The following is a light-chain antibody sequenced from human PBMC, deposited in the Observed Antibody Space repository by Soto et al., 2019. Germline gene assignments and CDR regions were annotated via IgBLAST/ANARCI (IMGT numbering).Light chain of an antibody. J-gene: IGKJ1*01. CDR1: QTISSW. Sequence: DIQMTQSPSTLSGSVGDRVTITCRASQTISSWMAWYQQKPGKAPKLLIYKASTLKSGVPSRFSGSGSGTEFTLTISSLQPDDFATQYCQHYNSYSAAFGQGTKVELK. CDR2: KAS. V-gene: IGKV1-5*03. CDR3: QHYNSYSAA.